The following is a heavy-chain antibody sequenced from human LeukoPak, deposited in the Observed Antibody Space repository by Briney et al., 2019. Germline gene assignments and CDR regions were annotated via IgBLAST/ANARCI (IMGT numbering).Heavy chain of an antibody. V-gene: IGHV3-33*01. CDR3: ARASGDFWSGYKDWFDP. Sequence: GFLRLSCAASGITFSNYAMGWVRPAPGQGLEGVAVIWVDGSSKYYADSVKGRFTISRDNYENTLFLQMNSLRAEDTAVYHCARASGDFWSGYKDWFDPWGQGTLVTVSS. J-gene: IGHJ5*02. CDR2: IWVDGSSK. D-gene: IGHD3-3*01. CDR1: GITFSNYA.